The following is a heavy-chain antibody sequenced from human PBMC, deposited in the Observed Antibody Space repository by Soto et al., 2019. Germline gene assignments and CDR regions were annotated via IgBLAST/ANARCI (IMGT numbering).Heavy chain of an antibody. CDR3: ASGTNGAFFVY. CDR1: GLPFITYN. CDR2: ISSRSSTI. D-gene: IGHD2-8*01. J-gene: IGHJ4*02. Sequence: GGSLNLSCAPPGLPFITYNLGWFRQAPGKGLEWVSYISSRSSTIFYADSVKGRFTISRDNVKNSLYLQMNSLRAEDTAVYYCASGTNGAFFVYWGQGILVTVSS. V-gene: IGHV3-11*01.